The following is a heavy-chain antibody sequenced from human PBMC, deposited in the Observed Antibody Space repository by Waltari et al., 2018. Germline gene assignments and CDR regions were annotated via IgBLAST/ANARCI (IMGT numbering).Heavy chain of an antibody. Sequence: EVQLVQSGADVKKPGESLKISCVVSGYTFTTYWFGWVRQMPGSGLELMGIIVPGDVKPRSTPAFQGMVTVTCDKSISTAYIQCSSLQASDTAMYYCAGLLPRDGYNSDFDYWGQGTRVTVSS. V-gene: IGHV5-51*01. D-gene: IGHD1-1*01. CDR3: AGLLPRDGYNSDFDY. CDR1: GYTFTTYW. CDR2: IVPGDVKP. J-gene: IGHJ4*02.